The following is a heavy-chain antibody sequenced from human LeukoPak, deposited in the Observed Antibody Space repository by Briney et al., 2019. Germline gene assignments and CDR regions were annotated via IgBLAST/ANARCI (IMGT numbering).Heavy chain of an antibody. CDR1: GGSFSGYY. V-gene: IGHV4-34*01. D-gene: IGHD2-15*01. CDR2: INHSGST. J-gene: IGHJ4*02. CDR3: ASLDCSGGSCYGRDFDY. Sequence: SETLSLTCAVYGGSFSGYYRSWIRQPPGKGLEWIGEINHSGSTNYNPSLKSRVTISVDTSKNQFSLKLSSVTAADTAVYYCASLDCSGGSCYGRDFDYWGQGTLVTVSS.